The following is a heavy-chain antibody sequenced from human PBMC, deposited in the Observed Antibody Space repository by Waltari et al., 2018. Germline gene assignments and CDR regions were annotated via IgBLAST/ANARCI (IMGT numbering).Heavy chain of an antibody. J-gene: IGHJ4*02. CDR2: IYSGGST. CDR3: ARDSCSGGSCYPGY. V-gene: IGHV3-53*01. Sequence: EVQLVESGGGLIQPGGSLSLSCAASGFTVSSNYLSWVRQAPGKGLEWVSVIYSGGSTYYADSVKGRFTISRDNSKNTLYLQMNSLRAEDTAVYYCARDSCSGGSCYPGYWGQGTLVTVSS. CDR1: GFTVSSNY. D-gene: IGHD2-15*01.